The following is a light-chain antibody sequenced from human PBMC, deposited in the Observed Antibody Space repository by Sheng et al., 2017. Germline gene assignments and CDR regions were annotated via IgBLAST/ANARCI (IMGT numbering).Light chain of an antibody. V-gene: IGLV3-1*01. CDR3: QAWDSSTVV. Sequence: SYELTQPPSVSLSPGQTATITCSGDKLGDKSACWYQQKSGQSPVLVIYHDTKRPSGIPERFSGSNSGNTATLTISETQAMDEADYYCQAWDSSTVVFGGGTKLTVL. J-gene: IGLJ3*02. CDR1: KLGDKS. CDR2: HDT.